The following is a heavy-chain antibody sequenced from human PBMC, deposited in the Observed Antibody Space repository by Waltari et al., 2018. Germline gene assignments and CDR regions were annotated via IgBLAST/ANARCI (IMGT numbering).Heavy chain of an antibody. CDR3: ARDTPDFKMDV. CDR1: GYTLSSYW. V-gene: IGHV3-7*01. J-gene: IGHJ6*04. Sequence: EVQLVESGGDLVQPGGSLRLSCAASGYTLSSYWMSWVRQAPGKGLEWVANIKQDGSEKYYVDSVKGRFTISRDNAKNSLYLQMNSLRAENTAVYYCARDTPDFKMDVWGKGTTVTVSS. CDR2: IKQDGSEK.